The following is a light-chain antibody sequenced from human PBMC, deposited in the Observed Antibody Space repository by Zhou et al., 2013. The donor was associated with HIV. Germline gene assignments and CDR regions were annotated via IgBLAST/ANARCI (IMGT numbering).Light chain of an antibody. V-gene: IGKV1-5*03. CDR3: QQYNSYSPA. J-gene: IGKJ1*01. CDR2: KAS. CDR1: QSISSW. Sequence: ILLTQSPSTLSASVGDRVTITCRASQSISSWLAWYQQKPGKAPKLLIYKASSLESGVPSRFSGSGSGTEFTLTISSLQPDDFATYYCQQYNSYSPAFGQGTKVEIK.